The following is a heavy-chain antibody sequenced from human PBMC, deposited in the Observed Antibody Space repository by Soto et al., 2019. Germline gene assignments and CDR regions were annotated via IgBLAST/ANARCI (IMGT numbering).Heavy chain of an antibody. D-gene: IGHD3-3*01. CDR3: ARGSFTIFGVVNQDWFDP. CDR1: GGSISSGGYS. Sequence: SETLSLTCAVSGGSISSGGYSWSWIRQPPGKGLEWIGYIYHSGSTYYNPSLKSRVTISVDRSKNQFSLKLSSVTAADTAVYYCARGSFTIFGVVNQDWFDPWGQGTLVTVSS. V-gene: IGHV4-30-2*01. CDR2: IYHSGST. J-gene: IGHJ5*02.